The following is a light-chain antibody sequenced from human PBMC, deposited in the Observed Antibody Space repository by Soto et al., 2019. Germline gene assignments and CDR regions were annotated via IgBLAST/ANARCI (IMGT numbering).Light chain of an antibody. CDR2: DVS. Sequence: QSALTQPRSVSWSPGQSVTISCTGTSSDVGGYNYVSWYQQHPGKVPKLMIFDVSKRPSGVPDRFSGSKSGNTASLTISGLQAEDEADYHCCSYAGSYILIFGGGTKLTVL. V-gene: IGLV2-11*01. CDR3: CSYAGSYILI. CDR1: SSDVGGYNY. J-gene: IGLJ2*01.